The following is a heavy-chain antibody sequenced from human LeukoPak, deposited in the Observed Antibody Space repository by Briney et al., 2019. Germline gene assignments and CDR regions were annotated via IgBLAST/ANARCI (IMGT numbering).Heavy chain of an antibody. Sequence: GRSLRLSCAASGFTFSSYGLHWVRQAPDKGLEWVAFISYDGSNKFYGDSVKGRFTISRDNSKNTLHLQMNSLRTEDTAVYYCAKDLFYYDKGGFDYWGQGTLVTVSS. D-gene: IGHD3-22*01. J-gene: IGHJ4*02. CDR3: AKDLFYYDKGGFDY. CDR2: ISYDGSNK. CDR1: GFTFSSYG. V-gene: IGHV3-30*18.